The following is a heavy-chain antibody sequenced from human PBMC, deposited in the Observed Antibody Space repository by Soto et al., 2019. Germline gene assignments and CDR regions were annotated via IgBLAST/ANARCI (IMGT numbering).Heavy chain of an antibody. Sequence: SETLSLTCAISGDSVSSNSAAWNWIRQSPSRGLEWLGRTYYRSKWYNDYAVSVKSRITINPDTSKNQFSLQLNSVTPEDTAVYYCARDLRYSSGWSYDAFDIWGQGTMVTVSS. V-gene: IGHV6-1*01. CDR3: ARDLRYSSGWSYDAFDI. D-gene: IGHD6-19*01. CDR2: TYYRSKWYN. J-gene: IGHJ3*02. CDR1: GDSVSSNSAA.